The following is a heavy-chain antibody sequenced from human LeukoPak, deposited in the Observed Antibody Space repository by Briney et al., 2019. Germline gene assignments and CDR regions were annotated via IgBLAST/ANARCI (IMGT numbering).Heavy chain of an antibody. CDR3: ARGIVGYCSSTSCYAQGFDP. CDR2: IIPIFGTA. D-gene: IGHD2-2*01. CDR1: GGTFISYA. Sequence: GASVKVSCKASGGTFISYAISWVRQAPGQGLEWMGGIIPIFGTANYAQKFQGRVTITADESTSTAYMELSSLRSEDTAVYYCARGIVGYCSSTSCYAQGFDPWGQGTLVTVSS. J-gene: IGHJ5*02. V-gene: IGHV1-69*13.